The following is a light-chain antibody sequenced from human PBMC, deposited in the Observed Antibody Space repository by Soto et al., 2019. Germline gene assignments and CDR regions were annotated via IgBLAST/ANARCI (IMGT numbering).Light chain of an antibody. CDR1: QSLLHSNGYYY. CDR3: QQYNSYST. CDR2: DAS. V-gene: IGKV2-28*01. J-gene: IGKJ1*01. Sequence: DIVITQSPLSLPVTPGEPASISCRSSQSLLHSNGYYYLDWYLQKPGQSPQLLIYDASSLESGVPSRFSGSGSGTEFTLTISSLQPDDFATYYCQQYNSYSTFGQGTKVDIK.